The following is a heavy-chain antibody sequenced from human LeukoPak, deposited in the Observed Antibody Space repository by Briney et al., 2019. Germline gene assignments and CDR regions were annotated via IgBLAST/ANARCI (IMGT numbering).Heavy chain of an antibody. Sequence: GESLKISCKGSGYSFTTYWIAWVRQMPGKGLEWMGIIYPGDSDTRYSPYFQGQVTISADKSITTAYLQWSSLKASDSAMYYCARRTVSSWFYFDYWGQGALVTVSS. CDR3: ARRTVSSWFYFDY. V-gene: IGHV5-51*01. CDR1: GYSFTTYW. J-gene: IGHJ4*02. CDR2: IYPGDSDT. D-gene: IGHD6-13*01.